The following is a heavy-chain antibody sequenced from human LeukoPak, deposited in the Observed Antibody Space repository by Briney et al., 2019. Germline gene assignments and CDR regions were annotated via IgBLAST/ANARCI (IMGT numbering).Heavy chain of an antibody. CDR1: GFSFSSYW. CDR3: ARDRHYNMDV. J-gene: IGHJ6*02. Sequence: GGSLRLSCAASGFSFSSYWMHWVHQAPGKGLVWVSRIKSDGISTTYADSVKGRFTISRDNAKNTLYLQMNSLRAEDTAVYYCARDRHYNMDVWGQGTTVTVSS. CDR2: IKSDGIST. V-gene: IGHV3-74*01.